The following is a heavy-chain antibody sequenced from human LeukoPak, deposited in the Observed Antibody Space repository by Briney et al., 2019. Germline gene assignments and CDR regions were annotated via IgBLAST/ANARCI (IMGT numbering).Heavy chain of an antibody. CDR1: GGSISSYY. D-gene: IGHD3-16*01. CDR3: ARDMITFGGKHYYYYYGMDV. J-gene: IGHJ6*02. Sequence: SETLSLTCTVSGGSISSYYWSWIRQPPGKGLEWIGYIYYSGSTNYNPSLKSRVTISVDTSKNQFSLKLSSVTAADTAVYYCARDMITFGGKHYYYYYGMDVWGQGTTVTVSS. CDR2: IYYSGST. V-gene: IGHV4-59*12.